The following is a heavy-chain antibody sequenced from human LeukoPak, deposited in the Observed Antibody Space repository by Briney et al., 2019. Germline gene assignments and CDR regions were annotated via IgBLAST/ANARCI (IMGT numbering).Heavy chain of an antibody. Sequence: SETLSLTCTVSGGSISSSSYYWGWIRQPPGKGLEWIGSINYSGSTYYNPSLKSRVSISVDTSKNQLSLRLSSVTAADTAVYYCATPQVGVTSGAYDIWGQGTMVTVSS. CDR1: GGSISSSSYY. J-gene: IGHJ3*02. CDR2: INYSGST. D-gene: IGHD1-26*01. V-gene: IGHV4-39*01. CDR3: ATPQVGVTSGAYDI.